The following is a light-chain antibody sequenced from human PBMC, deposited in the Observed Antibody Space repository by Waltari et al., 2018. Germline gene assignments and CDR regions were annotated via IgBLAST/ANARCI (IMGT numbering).Light chain of an antibody. V-gene: IGLV3-21*03. Sequence: SYVVTQPPSVSVAPGKTARITCAGNNIGNKNVHWYQQKPGQAPVLGVYDDSDRPPGIPERFSGSNSGNTATLTINRAEAGDEADYHCQVWDSSSDHRVFGGGTKLTVL. CDR2: DDS. CDR1: NIGNKN. CDR3: QVWDSSSDHRV. J-gene: IGLJ2*01.